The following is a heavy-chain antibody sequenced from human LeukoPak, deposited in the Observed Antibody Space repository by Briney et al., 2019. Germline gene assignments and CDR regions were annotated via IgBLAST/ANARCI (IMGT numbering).Heavy chain of an antibody. V-gene: IGHV3-66*01. CDR2: IYSGGST. CDR1: GLTVSSNY. CDR3: ARDGVLTGYDYFDY. D-gene: IGHD3-9*01. J-gene: IGHJ4*02. Sequence: PGGSLRLSCAASGLTVSSNYMSWVRQAPGKGLEWVSVIYSGGSTYYADSVKGRFTISRDNSKNTLYLQMNSLRAEDTAVYYCARDGVLTGYDYFDYWGQGTLVTVSS.